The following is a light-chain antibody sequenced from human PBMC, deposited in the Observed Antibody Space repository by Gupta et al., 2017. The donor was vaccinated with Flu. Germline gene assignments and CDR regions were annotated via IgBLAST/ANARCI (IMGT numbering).Light chain of an antibody. J-gene: IGKJ2*01. CDR3: QQYCESPYT. Sequence: EIVLTQSPGTLSLSPGESATVSCRASQSVTSRFLAWYQHKPGQAPRLIIYGATSATGIPDRFSGGGSGTDFTLAISRLVPEDFAVYYCQQYCESPYTFGQGTRLEIK. V-gene: IGKV3-20*01. CDR1: QSVTSRF. CDR2: GA.